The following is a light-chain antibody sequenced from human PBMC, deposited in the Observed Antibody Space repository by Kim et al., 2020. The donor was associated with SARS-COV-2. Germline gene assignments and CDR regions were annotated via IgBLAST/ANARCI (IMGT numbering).Light chain of an antibody. CDR3: HQYNNWPLT. CDR1: QSVSSN. J-gene: IGKJ4*01. CDR2: GAS. V-gene: IGKV3-15*01. Sequence: MHPGERATLSCRASQSVSSNLAWYQQRPGQAPRLLIYGASTRATGIPARFSGSGSGTQFTLTISSLQSEDFAVYYCHQYNNWPLTFGGGTKVDIK.